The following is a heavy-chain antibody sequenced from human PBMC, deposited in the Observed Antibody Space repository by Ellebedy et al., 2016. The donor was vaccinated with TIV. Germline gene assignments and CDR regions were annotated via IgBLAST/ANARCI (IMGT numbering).Heavy chain of an antibody. V-gene: IGHV3-21*01. J-gene: IGHJ1*01. Sequence: GGSLRLXXAASGFTFSSYTMNWVRQAPGKGLEWVSSITSSSSYIYYADSVKGRFTISRDNAKNSLYLQMNSLRAEDTAVYYCTTNFLNGPQVQHWGQGTLVTVSS. CDR1: GFTFSSYT. CDR3: TTNFLNGPQVQH. CDR2: ITSSSSYI. D-gene: IGHD3-3*01.